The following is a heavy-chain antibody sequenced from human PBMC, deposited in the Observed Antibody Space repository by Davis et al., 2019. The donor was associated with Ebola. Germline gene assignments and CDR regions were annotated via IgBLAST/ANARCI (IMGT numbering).Heavy chain of an antibody. CDR3: ASQPLDPILGYCSGGSCYNWFDP. J-gene: IGHJ5*02. D-gene: IGHD2-15*01. CDR2: IIPIFGTA. V-gene: IGHV1-69*06. Sequence: AASVKVSCKASGGTFSSYAISWVRQAPGQGLEWMGGIIPIFGTANYAQKFQGRVTITADKSTSTAYMELSSLRSEDTAVYYCASQPLDPILGYCSGGSCYNWFDPWGQGTLVTVSS. CDR1: GGTFSSYA.